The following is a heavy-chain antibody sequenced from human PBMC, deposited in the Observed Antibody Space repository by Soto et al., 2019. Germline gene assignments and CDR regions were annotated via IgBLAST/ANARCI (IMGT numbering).Heavy chain of an antibody. CDR2: ISGYNGKT. J-gene: IGHJ6*02. D-gene: IGHD2-21*02. CDR3: ATEGDVPYYYHGMDV. V-gene: IGHV1-18*01. CDR1: GYTFNSYG. Sequence: GASLKVSCKASGYTFNSYGISWARQAPGQGLEWMGWISGYNGKTNYAQKVQDRVTMTTDTSTSTVYMELRSLRSDDTAVYYCATEGDVPYYYHGMDVWRQGTTVTLSS.